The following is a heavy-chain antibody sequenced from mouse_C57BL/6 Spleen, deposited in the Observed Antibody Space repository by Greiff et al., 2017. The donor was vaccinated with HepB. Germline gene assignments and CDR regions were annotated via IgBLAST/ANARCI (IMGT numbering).Heavy chain of an antibody. Sequence: DVQLQESGPGMVKPSQSLSLTCTVTGYSITSGYDWHWIRHFPGNKLEWMGYISYSGSTNYNPSLKSRISITHDTSKNHFFLKLNSVTTEDTATYYCARSDYDGYYAMDYWGQGTSVTVSS. CDR1: GYSITSGYD. CDR2: ISYSGST. V-gene: IGHV3-1*01. J-gene: IGHJ4*01. D-gene: IGHD2-4*01. CDR3: ARSDYDGYYAMDY.